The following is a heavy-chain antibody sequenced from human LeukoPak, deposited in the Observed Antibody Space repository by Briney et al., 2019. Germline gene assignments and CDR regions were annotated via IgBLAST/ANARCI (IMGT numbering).Heavy chain of an antibody. Sequence: GGSLRLSCAAAGFTFDDYAMHWVRQAPGKGLEWVSGISWNSGGIGYADSVKGRFTISRDNAKNSLYLQMNSLRAEDMALYYCATSQSIAAAGTYAFDIWGQGTMVT. CDR2: ISWNSGGI. CDR3: ATSQSIAAAGTYAFDI. V-gene: IGHV3-9*03. D-gene: IGHD6-13*01. CDR1: GFTFDDYA. J-gene: IGHJ3*02.